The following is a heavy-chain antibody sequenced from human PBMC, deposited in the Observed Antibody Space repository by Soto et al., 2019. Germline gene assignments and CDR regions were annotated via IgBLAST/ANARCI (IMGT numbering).Heavy chain of an antibody. Sequence: YLSLSCAASGFTLSRYGINWVLQAPGKVLQWVAVISYDGSNKYYADSVKGRFTISRDNSKNTLDLQMNSLRAEDTAVYYRALVPAAMDPVWSYYGIDVWGQGTTVPVSS. CDR3: ALVPAAMDPVWSYYGIDV. CDR1: GFTLSRYG. V-gene: IGHV3-30*03. D-gene: IGHD2-2*01. J-gene: IGHJ6*01. CDR2: ISYDGSNK.